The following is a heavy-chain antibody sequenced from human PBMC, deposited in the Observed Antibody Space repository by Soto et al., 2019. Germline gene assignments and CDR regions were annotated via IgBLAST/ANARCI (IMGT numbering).Heavy chain of an antibody. CDR1: GFRFSEHA. J-gene: IGHJ5*02. Sequence: GSLRLSCNCSGFRFSEHAMTWVRQAPGKGLEWVGFIRNTPYGGTTDYAASVRGRFTISRDDSASIAYLQMNSLKTEDSGLYYCSGGGFGYYGPWGPGTLVTVSS. D-gene: IGHD2-2*03. CDR2: IRNTPYGGTT. V-gene: IGHV3-49*04. CDR3: SGGGFGYYGP.